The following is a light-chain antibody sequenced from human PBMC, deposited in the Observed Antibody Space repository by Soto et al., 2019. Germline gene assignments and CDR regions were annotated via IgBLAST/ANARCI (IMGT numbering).Light chain of an antibody. CDR1: SSDIGAYNF. V-gene: IGLV2-14*03. CDR2: DVN. J-gene: IGLJ2*01. Sequence: QSALTQPASVSGSPGQSITISCTGTSSDIGAYNFVSWYQQNPGKAPKLILYDVNLRPSGVSNRFSGSKSGNTASLTISGLQAEDEADSYCTSWTTSNTMIFGGGTKLTVL. CDR3: TSWTTSNTMI.